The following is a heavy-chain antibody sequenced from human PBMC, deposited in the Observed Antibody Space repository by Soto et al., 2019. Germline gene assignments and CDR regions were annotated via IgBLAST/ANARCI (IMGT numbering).Heavy chain of an antibody. J-gene: IGHJ6*02. D-gene: IGHD6-13*01. CDR2: ISYDGSNK. V-gene: IGHV3-30*18. Sequence: PGGSLRLSCAASGFTFSSYGMHWVRQAPGKGLEWVAVISYDGSNKYYADSVKGRFTISRDNSKNTLYLQMNSLRAEDTAVYYCAKDGGYSKGTLHYYGMDVWGQGTTVTVSS. CDR1: GFTFSSYG. CDR3: AKDGGYSKGTLHYYGMDV.